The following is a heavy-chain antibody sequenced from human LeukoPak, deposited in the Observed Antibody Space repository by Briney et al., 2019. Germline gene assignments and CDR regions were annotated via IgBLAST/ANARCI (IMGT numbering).Heavy chain of an antibody. Sequence: GGSLRLSCAASGFTFSSYEMNWVRQGPGKGLECVSYISSSSSSIYYVDSVEGRFTISRGNAQNSLYLQMNSLRAEDTAVYYCARLTVDYYYYGMDVWGQGTTVTVSS. CDR2: ISSSSSSI. CDR1: GFTFSSYE. V-gene: IGHV3-48*03. CDR3: ARLTVDYYYYGMDV. J-gene: IGHJ6*02. D-gene: IGHD2-21*02.